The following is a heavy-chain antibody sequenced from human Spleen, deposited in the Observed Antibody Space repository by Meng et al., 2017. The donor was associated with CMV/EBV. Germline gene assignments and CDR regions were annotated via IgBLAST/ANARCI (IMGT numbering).Heavy chain of an antibody. CDR3: ARGPAEVYHYYGLDV. J-gene: IGHJ6*02. CDR1: GYTFTGYY. CDR2: ISPYNGNT. Sequence: ASVKVSCKASGYTFTGYYMHWVRQAPGQGLEWMGRISPYNGNTNYAQKLQGRVTMTTDTSTSAAYMELRSLRSDDTAVYYCARGPAEVYHYYGLDVWGQGTTVTVSS. V-gene: IGHV1-18*04.